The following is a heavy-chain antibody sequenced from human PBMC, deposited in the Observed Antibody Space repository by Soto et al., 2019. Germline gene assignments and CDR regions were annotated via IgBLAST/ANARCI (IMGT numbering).Heavy chain of an antibody. Sequence: RDSVKVSFKASGYTFTTYGISWVRQAPGQGLEWMGWISAYNGNTNYAQKLQGRVTMTTDTSTSTAYMELRSLRSDDTAVYYCARERCSSTSCYKGPFYYYGVDVWGQGTTVTVSS. CDR1: GYTFTTYG. D-gene: IGHD2-2*02. V-gene: IGHV1-18*01. J-gene: IGHJ6*02. CDR3: ARERCSSTSCYKGPFYYYGVDV. CDR2: ISAYNGNT.